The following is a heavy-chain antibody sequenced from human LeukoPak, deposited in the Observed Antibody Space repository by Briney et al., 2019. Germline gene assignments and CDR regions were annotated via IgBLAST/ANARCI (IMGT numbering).Heavy chain of an antibody. D-gene: IGHD5-24*01. CDR1: GFTLSLAW. CDR3: VRDGDAYNFDF. V-gene: IGHV3-74*01. J-gene: IGHJ4*02. CDR2: IKSDGSYT. Sequence: GGSLRLSCATSGFTLSLAWMHWVRQAPGKGLEWVSRIKSDGSYTNYADSVKGRFTISRDNARNTLNLHMISLRAEDTAVYFCVRDGDAYNFDFWGQGVLVTVSS.